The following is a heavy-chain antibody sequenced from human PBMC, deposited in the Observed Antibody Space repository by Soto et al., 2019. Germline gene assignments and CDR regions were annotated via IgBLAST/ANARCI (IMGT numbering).Heavy chain of an antibody. CDR2: ISSSSSFT. CDR3: AREGATEYLHH. J-gene: IGHJ1*01. Sequence: QVQLVESGGGLVKPGGSLRLSCAASGFTFSDYYMSWIRQAPGRGLEWVSYISSSSSFTNYADSVKGRFTISRDNAKKSLYLQMDSLRAEDTALYDCAREGATEYLHHWGQGTLVTVSS. V-gene: IGHV3-11*06. D-gene: IGHD1-26*01. CDR1: GFTFSDYY.